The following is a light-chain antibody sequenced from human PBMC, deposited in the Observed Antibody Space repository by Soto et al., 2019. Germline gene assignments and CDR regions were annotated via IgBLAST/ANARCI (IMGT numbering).Light chain of an antibody. J-gene: IGKJ1*01. CDR1: QSISSY. Sequence: MTQSPATLSASVGDRVTITCRASQSISSYLNWYQQKPGKAPKLLIYAASSLQSGVPSRFSGSGSETEFTLTISGLQPGDSATYYCQQYNSYSEAFGQGTKVDI. CDR3: QQYNSYSEA. CDR2: AAS. V-gene: IGKV1-5*01.